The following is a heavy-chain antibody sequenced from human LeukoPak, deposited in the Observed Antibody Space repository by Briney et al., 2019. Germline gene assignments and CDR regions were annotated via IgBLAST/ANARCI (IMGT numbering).Heavy chain of an antibody. CDR1: GGSISXXXXX. J-gene: IGHJ5*02. Sequence: SETLSLTCTVSGGSISXXXXXXXXXRXXXGKGLEWIGSISYSXXXYXXPSLXXXXXXXVDPSKKQFSLKMSSVTAADTAVYHCATFEGATWGQGTLVTVSS. D-gene: IGHD3-10*01. V-gene: IGHV4-39*01. CDR2: ISYSXXX. CDR3: ATFEGAT.